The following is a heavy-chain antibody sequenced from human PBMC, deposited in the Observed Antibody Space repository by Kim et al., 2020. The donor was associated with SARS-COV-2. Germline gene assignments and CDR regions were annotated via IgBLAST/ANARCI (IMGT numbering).Heavy chain of an antibody. Sequence: SETLSLTCTVSGGSISRYYWSWIRQPPGKGLEWIGQIYYNGGTKYSPSFESRVTISVDTSKNQFSLRLGSVTAADTAVYFCARHYSTGWYTFSYCGQGTL. CDR3: ARHYSTGWYTFSY. V-gene: IGHV4-59*08. CDR2: IYYNGGT. CDR1: GGSISRYY. J-gene: IGHJ4*02. D-gene: IGHD6-19*01.